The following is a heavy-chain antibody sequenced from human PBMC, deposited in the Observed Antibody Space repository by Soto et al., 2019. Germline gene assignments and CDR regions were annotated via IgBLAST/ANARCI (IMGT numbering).Heavy chain of an antibody. J-gene: IGHJ6*02. CDR1: GGSISSGGYS. V-gene: IGHV4-30-2*01. CDR2: IYHSGST. Sequence: PSETLSLTCAVSGGSISSGGYSWSWIRQPPGKGLEWIGYIYHSGSTYYNPSLKSRVTISVDRSKNQFSLKLSSVTAADTAVYYCARLEGYYYYYGMDVWGQGTTVTVS. CDR3: ARLEGYYYYYGMDV.